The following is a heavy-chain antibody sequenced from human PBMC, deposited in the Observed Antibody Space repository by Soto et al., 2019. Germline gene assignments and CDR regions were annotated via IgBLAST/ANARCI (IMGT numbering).Heavy chain of an antibody. CDR3: ARDLWGYCGTDCYPLDV. D-gene: IGHD2-21*02. V-gene: IGHV4-59*01. Sequence: TSETLSLTCTVSGDSISNYYWSWIRQPPGNGLEWIGYIYNSGSTNYNPSLKSRVTISVDTSKNQFSLKLNSVTAADTAVYYCARDLWGYCGTDCYPLDVWGQGTTVTV. CDR1: GDSISNYY. J-gene: IGHJ6*02. CDR2: IYNSGST.